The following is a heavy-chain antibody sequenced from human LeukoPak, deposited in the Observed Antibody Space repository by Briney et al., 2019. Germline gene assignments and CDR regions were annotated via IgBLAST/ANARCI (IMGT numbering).Heavy chain of an antibody. CDR2: MNPNNGAT. Sequence: ASVKVSCKASGYTFTSYDINWVRQATGQGLEWMGWMNPNNGATNYPQKFQGRVTMTRDTSISTAYMELSRLRSDDTAVYYCAGGGVTFGGAYYMDVWGKGTTVTVSS. CDR1: GYTFTSYD. V-gene: IGHV1-2*02. D-gene: IGHD3-16*01. CDR3: AGGGVTFGGAYYMDV. J-gene: IGHJ6*03.